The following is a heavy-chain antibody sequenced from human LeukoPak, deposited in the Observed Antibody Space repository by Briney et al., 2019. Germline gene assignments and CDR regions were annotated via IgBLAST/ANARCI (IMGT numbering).Heavy chain of an antibody. CDR2: INANSGDT. CDR3: ARDFYGDY. V-gene: IGHV1-2*02. J-gene: IGHJ4*02. D-gene: IGHD3-10*01. CDR1: GYTFTNYY. Sequence: ASVKVSCTASGYTFTNYYMRWVRQVPGQGLEWMAWINANSGDTNYAQKFQGRVTVTRDSSINTAYLELTRLTSDDTAVYYCARDFYGDYWGQGTLVTVSS.